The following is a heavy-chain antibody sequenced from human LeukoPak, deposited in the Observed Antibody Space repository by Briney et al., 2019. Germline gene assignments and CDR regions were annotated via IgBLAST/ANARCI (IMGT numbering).Heavy chain of an antibody. Sequence: SETLSLTCAVSGGSFLGYYWYWIRQPPGKGLDWIGEINHGESTNYNPSLKSRATLSVDTSKSPFYLKLTSVTAADTAVYYCARGRTYYYDTSGYHPSIYYGMDVWGQGTTVIVSS. D-gene: IGHD3-22*01. CDR1: GGSFLGYY. J-gene: IGHJ6*02. CDR2: INHGEST. V-gene: IGHV4-34*01. CDR3: ARGRTYYYDTSGYHPSIYYGMDV.